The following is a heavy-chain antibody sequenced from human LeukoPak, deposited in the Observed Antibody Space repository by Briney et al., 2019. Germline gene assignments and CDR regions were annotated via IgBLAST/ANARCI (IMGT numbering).Heavy chain of an antibody. CDR2: INPNSGGT. CDR1: GYTFTGYY. V-gene: IGHV1-2*02. J-gene: IGHJ4*02. CDR3: AISTYYYDSSGYYGY. Sequence: GASVKVSCKASGYTFTGYYMHWVRQAPGQGFEWVGWINPNSGGTNYAQKFQGRVTMTRDTSISTAYMELSRLRSDDTAVYYCAISTYYYDSSGYYGYWGQGTLVTVSS. D-gene: IGHD3-22*01.